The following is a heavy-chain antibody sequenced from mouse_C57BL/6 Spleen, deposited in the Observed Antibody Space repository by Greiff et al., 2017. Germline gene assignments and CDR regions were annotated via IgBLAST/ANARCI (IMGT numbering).Heavy chain of an antibody. CDR3: AREGKNPWYYFDY. CDR1: GYTFTSYW. V-gene: IGHV1-64*01. Sequence: VQLQQPGAELVKPGASVKLSCKASGYTFTSYWMHWVKQRPGQGLEWIGMIHPNSGSTNYNEKFKSKATLTVDKSSSTAYMQLSSLTSEDSAVYYCAREGKNPWYYFDYWGQGTTLTVSS. J-gene: IGHJ2*01. CDR2: IHPNSGST.